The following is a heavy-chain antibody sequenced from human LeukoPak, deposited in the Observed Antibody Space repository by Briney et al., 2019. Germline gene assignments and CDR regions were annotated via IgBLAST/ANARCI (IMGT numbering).Heavy chain of an antibody. Sequence: GGSLRLSCAASGFTFSSYAMSWVRQAPGKGLEWVPAISGSGGSTYYADSVKGRFTISRDNSKNTLYLQMNSLRAEDTAVYYCAKDMRVSSGYYYGIDYWGQGTLVTVSS. V-gene: IGHV3-23*01. CDR3: AKDMRVSSGYYYGIDY. J-gene: IGHJ4*02. D-gene: IGHD3-22*01. CDR2: ISGSGGST. CDR1: GFTFSSYA.